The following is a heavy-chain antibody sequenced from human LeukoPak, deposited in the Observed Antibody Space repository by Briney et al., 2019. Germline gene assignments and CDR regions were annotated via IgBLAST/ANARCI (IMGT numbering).Heavy chain of an antibody. Sequence: GGSLRLSCGASGFIFGKYAMSWVRQAPGKGLEWVSGIGSGGVDTIYADSVKGRFTISRDNSKNTLSLRMGSLRADDTAIYFCARYLRDSGTSRVTLDHWGQGTLVIVSS. J-gene: IGHJ4*02. CDR1: GFIFGKYA. V-gene: IGHV3-23*01. D-gene: IGHD2-2*01. CDR3: ARYLRDSGTSRVTLDH. CDR2: IGSGGVDT.